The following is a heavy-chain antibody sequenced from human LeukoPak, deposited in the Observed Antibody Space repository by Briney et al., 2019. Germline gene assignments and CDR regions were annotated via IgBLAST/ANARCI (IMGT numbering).Heavy chain of an antibody. J-gene: IGHJ4*02. CDR3: ARVAFDFWSGYSTSLFDY. CDR2: INSDGSST. Sequence: GGSLRLSCAASGFTFSSYWMHWVRQAPGKGLVWVSRINSDGSSTSYADSVKGRFTISRDNAKNTLYLQMNSLRAEDTAVYYCARVAFDFWSGYSTSLFDYWGQGTLVTVSS. V-gene: IGHV3-74*01. D-gene: IGHD3-3*01. CDR1: GFTFSSYW.